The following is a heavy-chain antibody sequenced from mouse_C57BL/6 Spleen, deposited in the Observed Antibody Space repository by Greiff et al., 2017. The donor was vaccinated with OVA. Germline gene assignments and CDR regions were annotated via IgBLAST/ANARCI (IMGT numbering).Heavy chain of an antibody. D-gene: IGHD2-1*01. CDR3: ARDGNYHYFDY. J-gene: IGHJ2*01. Sequence: VQGVESGAELVRPRASVKLSCKASGYTFTDYYINWVKQRPGQGLEWIARIYPGSGNTYYNEKFKGKATLTAEKSSSTAYMQLSSLTSEDSAVYFCARDGNYHYFDYWGQGTTLTVSS. CDR1: GYTFTDYY. V-gene: IGHV1-76*01. CDR2: IYPGSGNT.